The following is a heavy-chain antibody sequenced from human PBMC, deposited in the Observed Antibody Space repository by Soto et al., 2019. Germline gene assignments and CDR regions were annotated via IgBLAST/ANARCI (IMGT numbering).Heavy chain of an antibody. V-gene: IGHV4-39*01. D-gene: IGHD3-3*01. Sequence: PSETLSLTCTVSGGSISSSSYYWGWIRQPPGKGLEWIGSIYYSGSTYYNPSLKSRVTISVDTSKNQFSLKLSSVTAADTAVYYCATLGFWYMDVWGKGTTVTVSS. CDR1: GGSISSSSYY. J-gene: IGHJ6*03. CDR3: ATLGFWYMDV. CDR2: IYYSGST.